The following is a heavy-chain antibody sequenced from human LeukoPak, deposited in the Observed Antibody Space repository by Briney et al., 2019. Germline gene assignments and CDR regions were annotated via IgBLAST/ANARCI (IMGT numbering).Heavy chain of an antibody. Sequence: SETLSLTCTVSGYSISSSYYWGWIRQPPGKGLEWIGSIYHSGSTYYNPSLKSRATISVDTSKNQFSLKLSSVTAADTAVYYCARGGFVVAAPSGYWGQGTLVTVSS. CDR1: GYSISSSYY. CDR2: IYHSGST. CDR3: ARGGFVVAAPSGY. D-gene: IGHD2-15*01. V-gene: IGHV4-38-2*02. J-gene: IGHJ4*02.